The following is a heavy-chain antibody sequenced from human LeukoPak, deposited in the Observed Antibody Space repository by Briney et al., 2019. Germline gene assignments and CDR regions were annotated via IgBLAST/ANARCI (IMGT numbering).Heavy chain of an antibody. J-gene: IGHJ5*02. CDR3: ARGSFGVVINSWFDP. D-gene: IGHD3-3*01. CDR2: INSDGSST. Sequence: GGSLRLSCAASGFTFSSYWMHWVRQAPGKRLGWGSRINSDGSSTSYADSVKGRFTTSRDNATNTLYLQMTSLRAEDTAVYYCARGSFGVVINSWFDPWGQGTLVTVSS. CDR1: GFTFSSYW. V-gene: IGHV3-74*01.